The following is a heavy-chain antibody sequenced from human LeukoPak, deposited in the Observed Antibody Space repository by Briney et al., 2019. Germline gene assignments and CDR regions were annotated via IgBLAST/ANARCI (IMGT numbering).Heavy chain of an antibody. Sequence: GGSLRLSCAASGFTFSSYAMSWVRQAPGKGLEWVSAISGSGGSTYYADSVKGRFTISRDNSKNTLYLLMNSLRAEDTAVYYCAKDPSIVVVPAALPPFDYWGQGTLVIVSS. CDR3: AKDPSIVVVPAALPPFDY. D-gene: IGHD2-2*02. CDR2: ISGSGGST. V-gene: IGHV3-23*01. J-gene: IGHJ4*02. CDR1: GFTFSSYA.